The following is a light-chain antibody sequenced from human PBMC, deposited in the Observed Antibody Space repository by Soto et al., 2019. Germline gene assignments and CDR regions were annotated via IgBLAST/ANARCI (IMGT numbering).Light chain of an antibody. CDR2: GAS. CDR3: QQYNYRPPA. V-gene: IGKV3-15*01. CDR1: QSVSGN. Sequence: EIVMTQSPATPSVSPGERAALSCRASQSVSGNLAWYQQTPDQAPRLLIYGASTRATGIPARFSGSGFGTEFTLTISSLKYEDFAVYYCQQYNYRPPAFGQGTRLEI. J-gene: IGKJ5*01.